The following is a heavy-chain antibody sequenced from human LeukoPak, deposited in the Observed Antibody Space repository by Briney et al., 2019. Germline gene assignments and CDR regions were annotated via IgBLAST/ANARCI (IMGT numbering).Heavy chain of an antibody. CDR2: IYSDGSTT. V-gene: IGHV3-74*01. CDR1: GFTFSSHW. D-gene: IGHD6-6*01. Sequence: GRSLRLSCAASGFTFSSHWMYWVRQAPGKGLLWVSRIYSDGSTTDYADSVKGRFTISRDNAKNTLYLQMNSLTVDDTAVYHCVRCRPDIEAFDIWAQGTMVTVSS. CDR3: VRCRPDIEAFDI. J-gene: IGHJ3*02.